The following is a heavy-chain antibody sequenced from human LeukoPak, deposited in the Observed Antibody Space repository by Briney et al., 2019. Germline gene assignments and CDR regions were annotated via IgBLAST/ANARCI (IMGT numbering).Heavy chain of an antibody. CDR1: GYTFTGYY. CDR2: IIPIFGTA. J-gene: IGHJ4*02. Sequence: SVKVSCKASGYTFTGYYMHWVRQAPGQGLEWMGGIIPIFGTANYAQKFQGRVTITADKSTSTAYMELSSLRSEDTAVYYCASGGRGATIEDYWGQGTLVTVSS. D-gene: IGHD5-12*01. CDR3: ASGGRGATIEDY. V-gene: IGHV1-69*06.